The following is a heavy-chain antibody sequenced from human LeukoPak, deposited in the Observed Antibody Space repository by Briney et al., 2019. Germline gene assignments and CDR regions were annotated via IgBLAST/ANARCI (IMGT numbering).Heavy chain of an antibody. CDR3: ARDGYSGYGGIDY. CDR1: GYTFTGYY. V-gene: IGHV1-2*02. D-gene: IGHD5-12*01. Sequence: ASVKVSCTASGYTFTGYYMRWVRQAPGQGLEWMGWINPNSGGTNYAQKFQGRVTMTRDTSISTAYMELSRLRSDDTAVYYCARDGYSGYGGIDYWGQGTLVTVSS. J-gene: IGHJ4*02. CDR2: INPNSGGT.